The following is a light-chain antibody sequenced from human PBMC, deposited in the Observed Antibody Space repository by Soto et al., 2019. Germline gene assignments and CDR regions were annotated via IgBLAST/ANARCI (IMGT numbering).Light chain of an antibody. J-gene: IGKJ2*01. CDR2: KAS. CDR3: QQYNSYSHT. V-gene: IGKV1-5*03. CDR1: QNINKW. Sequence: DIQMTQSPSTLSASLGDRVTITCRASQNINKWLAWYQQKPGKAPKLLIYKASSLEGGVPSRFSGSGSGTEFTLTISSLQTDDFATYYCQQYNSYSHTYGQGTNLEIK.